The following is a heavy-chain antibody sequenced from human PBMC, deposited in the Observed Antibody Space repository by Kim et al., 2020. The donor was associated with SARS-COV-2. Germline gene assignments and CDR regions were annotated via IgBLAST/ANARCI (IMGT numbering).Heavy chain of an antibody. CDR2: ST. V-gene: IGHV4-34*01. D-gene: IGHD5-12*01. Sequence: STNYNPTLQSRVTISVDTSKNQFSLKLSSVTAADTAVYYCARLSGYDYGYWGQGTLVTVSS. CDR3: ARLSGYDYGY. J-gene: IGHJ4*02.